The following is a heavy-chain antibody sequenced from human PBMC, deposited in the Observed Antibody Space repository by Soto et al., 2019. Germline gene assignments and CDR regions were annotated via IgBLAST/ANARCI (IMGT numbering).Heavy chain of an antibody. V-gene: IGHV3-9*01. CDR2: ISWNSGSI. CDR1: GFTFDDYA. Sequence: EVQLVESGGGLVQPGRSLRLSCAASGFTFDDYAMHWVRQAPGKGLEWVSGISWNSGSIGYADSVKGRFTISRDNAKNSLYLQMNSLRAEDTALYYCAKDDGSGSHGLYYMDVWGKGTTVTVSS. D-gene: IGHD3-10*01. CDR3: AKDDGSGSHGLYYMDV. J-gene: IGHJ6*03.